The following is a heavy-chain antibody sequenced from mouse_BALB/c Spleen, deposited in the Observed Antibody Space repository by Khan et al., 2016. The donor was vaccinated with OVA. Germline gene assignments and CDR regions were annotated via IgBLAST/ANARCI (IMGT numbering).Heavy chain of an antibody. CDR1: GYSFTSYY. J-gene: IGHJ3*01. V-gene: IGHV1-31*01. Sequence: VQLQQSGPELMKPGASVKISCKASGYSFTSYYIHWVKQSHGKTLEWIGYIDPFNGGSTYNQKFKGKATLTVDKSYSTAYMHLSSLTSEDSAVYCCTRHGSTSWFAYWGQGTLVTGSA. D-gene: IGHD1-1*01. CDR2: IDPFNGGS. CDR3: TRHGSTSWFAY.